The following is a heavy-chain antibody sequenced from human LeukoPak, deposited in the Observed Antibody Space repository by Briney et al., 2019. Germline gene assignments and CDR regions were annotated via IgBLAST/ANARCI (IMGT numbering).Heavy chain of an antibody. CDR3: AKDWTAIQLSPFDY. J-gene: IGHJ4*02. Sequence: GGSLRLSCAASGFTFNTYWMTWVRQAPGKGLEWVANIKEDGSEKVYVDSLKGRFTISRDNAKNALFLQMNSLRVEDTAVYYCAKDWTAIQLSPFDYWGQGTLVTVSS. V-gene: IGHV3-7*01. CDR2: IKEDGSEK. CDR1: GFTFNTYW. D-gene: IGHD5-18*01.